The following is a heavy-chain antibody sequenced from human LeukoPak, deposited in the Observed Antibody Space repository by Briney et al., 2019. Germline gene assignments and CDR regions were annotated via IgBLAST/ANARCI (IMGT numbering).Heavy chain of an antibody. J-gene: IGHJ4*02. CDR1: GYSFSTYW. Sequence: PGESLKISCKTSGYSFSTYWIGWVGQMPGKGLEWMGIIYPGDSDTRYSPSFQGQVTISADKSISTAYLQWSSLKASDTAMYHCARQDYYGSGRGVDYWGRGTLVTVSS. D-gene: IGHD3-10*01. V-gene: IGHV5-51*01. CDR3: ARQDYYGSGRGVDY. CDR2: IYPGDSDT.